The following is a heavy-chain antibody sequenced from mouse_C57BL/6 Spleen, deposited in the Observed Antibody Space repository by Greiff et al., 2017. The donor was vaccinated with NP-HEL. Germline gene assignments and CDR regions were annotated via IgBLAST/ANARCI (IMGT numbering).Heavy chain of an antibody. Sequence: EVQLQQSGPELVKPGASVKLSCKASGYTFTDYNMHWVKQSHGKSLEWIGYINPNNGGTSYNQKFKGKATLTVNKSSSTAYMLRRSLTSEDSAVYYCARHSPWAMDYWGQGTSVTVSS. CDR2: INPNNGGT. CDR3: ARHSPWAMDY. CDR1: GYTFTDYN. D-gene: IGHD2-12*01. V-gene: IGHV1-22*01. J-gene: IGHJ4*01.